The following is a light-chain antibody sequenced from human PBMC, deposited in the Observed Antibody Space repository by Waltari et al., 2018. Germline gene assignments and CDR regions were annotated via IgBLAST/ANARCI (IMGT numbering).Light chain of an antibody. CDR1: QRVTRA. CDR3: QHYLSLPGT. V-gene: IGKV3-20*01. Sequence: EIVLTPSPGTLSLSPGQSANLSCRTSQRVTRALALYQQKPGQAPRLLIFGASYRATGLPDRFNGKWSWTDFSLTISSLEPEDFAVYYCQHYLSLPGTFGQGTKVEVK. CDR2: GAS. J-gene: IGKJ1*01.